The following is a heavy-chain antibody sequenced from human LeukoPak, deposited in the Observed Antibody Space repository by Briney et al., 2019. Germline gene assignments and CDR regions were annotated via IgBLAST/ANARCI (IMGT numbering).Heavy chain of an antibody. V-gene: IGHV3-21*01. CDR1: GFTFSSYS. CDR2: ISSSSSYI. CDR3: ARDYEIY. J-gene: IGHJ4*02. D-gene: IGHD5-12*01. Sequence: GGSLRLSCAASGFTFSSYSMHCVRQAPGKGLEWVSSISSSSSYIYYGDSVKGRFTISRDNAKDSLYLQMNSLRAEDTAVYYCARDYEIYWGQGALVTVSS.